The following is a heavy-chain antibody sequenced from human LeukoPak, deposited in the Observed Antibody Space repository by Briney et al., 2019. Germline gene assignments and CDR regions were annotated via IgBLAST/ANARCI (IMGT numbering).Heavy chain of an antibody. D-gene: IGHD3-3*01. CDR1: GFTFSSYG. CDR3: ADYDFWSGYYFDY. CDR2: ISYDGSNK. Sequence: GGSLRLSCAASGFTFSSYGMHWVRQAPGKGLEWVAVISYDGSNKYYADSVKGRFTISRDNSKNTLYLQMNSLRAEDTAVYYCADYDFWSGYYFDYWGQGTLVTVSS. V-gene: IGHV3-30*03. J-gene: IGHJ4*02.